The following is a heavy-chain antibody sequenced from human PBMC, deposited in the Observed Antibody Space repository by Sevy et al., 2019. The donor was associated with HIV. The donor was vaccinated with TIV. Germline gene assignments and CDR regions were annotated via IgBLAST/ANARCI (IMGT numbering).Heavy chain of an antibody. CDR2: FYSDGRT. D-gene: IGHD3-22*01. Sequence: GGSLRLSCAGSGLSVSDNYMNWVRQAPGKGLELVSVFYSDGRTYYADSVKGRFTISRDNSKNTLYLHMSNLRPEDTAVDYCARDRYYDASGYYYYYYGMDVWGQGTTVTVSS. CDR1: GLSVSDNY. J-gene: IGHJ6*02. V-gene: IGHV3-66*01. CDR3: ARDRYYDASGYYYYYYGMDV.